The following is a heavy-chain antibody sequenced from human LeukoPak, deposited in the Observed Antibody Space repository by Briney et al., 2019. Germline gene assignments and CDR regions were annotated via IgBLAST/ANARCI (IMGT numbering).Heavy chain of an antibody. D-gene: IGHD3-22*01. CDR3: ARAKYYYDSSGYYWYFDY. J-gene: IGHJ4*02. CDR2: IGTAGDT. CDR1: GFTFSSYD. V-gene: IGHV3-13*01. Sequence: GGSLRLSCAASGFTFSSYDMHWVRQATGKGLEWVSAIGTAGDTYYPGSVKGRFTISRENAKNSLYLQMNSLRAGDTAVYYCARAKYYYDSSGYYWYFDYWGQGTLVTVSS.